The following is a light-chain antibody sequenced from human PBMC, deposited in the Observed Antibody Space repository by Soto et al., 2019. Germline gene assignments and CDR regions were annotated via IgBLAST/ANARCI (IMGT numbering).Light chain of an antibody. CDR2: EVS. Sequence: QSALTQPPSASGSPGQSVTISCAGTSSDVGGYNYVSWYQQYPGKVPKLIIFEVSNRPSGISSRFSGSKSGNTASLTISGLQAEDEADYYCASYTSSSTSVIFGRGTKLTVL. CDR1: SSDVGGYNY. J-gene: IGLJ2*01. CDR3: ASYTSSSTSVI. V-gene: IGLV2-14*01.